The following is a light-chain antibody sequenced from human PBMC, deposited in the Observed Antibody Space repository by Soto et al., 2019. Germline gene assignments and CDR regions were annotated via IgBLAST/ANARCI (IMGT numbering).Light chain of an antibody. V-gene: IGKV3-15*01. CDR3: QQYNNWPPWT. CDR2: GAS. J-gene: IGKJ1*01. Sequence: EIVMTQSPATLSVSPGERATLSCRASQSVSSNLAWYQQKPGQAPRLLIYGASTRATGITARFSGSGSGTEFTLTISSLQSEDFAVYYCQQYNNWPPWTFGQGTKVEIQ. CDR1: QSVSSN.